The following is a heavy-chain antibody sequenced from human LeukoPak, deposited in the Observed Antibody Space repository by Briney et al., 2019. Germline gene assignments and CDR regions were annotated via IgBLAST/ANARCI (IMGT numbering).Heavy chain of an antibody. D-gene: IGHD5-12*01. J-gene: IGHJ4*02. V-gene: IGHV1-2*02. CDR1: GYTFIAYY. Sequence: ASVKVSCKASGYTFIAYYMHWVRQAPGQGLEWMGWINPNSGGTNYAQKFQGRVTMTRDTSISTAYMELSRLRSDDTAVYYCARGPSGYHNTGGQGTLVTVSS. CDR2: INPNSGGT. CDR3: ARGPSGYHNT.